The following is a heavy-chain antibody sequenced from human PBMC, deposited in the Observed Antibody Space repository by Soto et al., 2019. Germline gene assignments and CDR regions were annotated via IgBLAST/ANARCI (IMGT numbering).Heavy chain of an antibody. CDR1: GYTFTGYY. D-gene: IGHD3-16*01. J-gene: IGHJ5*02. Sequence: ASVKVSCKASGYTFTGYYMHWVRQAPGQGLEWMGWINPNSGGTNYAQKFQGRVTMTRDTSISTAYMELSRLRSDDAAVYYCARAVGVIENWFDPWGQGTLVTVSS. CDR3: ARAVGVIENWFDP. CDR2: INPNSGGT. V-gene: IGHV1-2*02.